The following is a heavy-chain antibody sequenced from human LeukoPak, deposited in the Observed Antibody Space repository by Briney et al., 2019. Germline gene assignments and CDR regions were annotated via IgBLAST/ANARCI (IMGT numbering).Heavy chain of an antibody. CDR2: IYTSGST. V-gene: IGHV4-61*02. D-gene: IGHD3-16*02. J-gene: IGHJ4*02. CDR3: ARVPSDRPFGGVIAYFDY. CDR1: GGSFSSVSYY. Sequence: SQTLSLTCTVSGGSFSSVSYYWSWIRQPAGKGLEWIGRIYTSGSTNYNPSLKSRVTISVDTSKNQFSLKLSSVTAADTAVYYCARVPSDRPFGGVIAYFDYWGQGTLVTVSS.